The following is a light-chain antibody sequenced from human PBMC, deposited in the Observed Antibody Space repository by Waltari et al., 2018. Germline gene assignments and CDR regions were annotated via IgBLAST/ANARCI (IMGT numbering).Light chain of an antibody. CDR1: ISDIGLFKV. CDR3: CSFTSSSTYV. CDR2: EVK. J-gene: IGLJ1*01. Sequence: QSALTQPASVSASPGQSITVPCSGSISDIGLFKVVSSFQPYPGKPPGLIICEVKKRPPGNSDRFSATKPGDVASLTISGLQADDEADYYCCSFTSSSTYVFGSGTTVTVL. V-gene: IGLV2-23*02.